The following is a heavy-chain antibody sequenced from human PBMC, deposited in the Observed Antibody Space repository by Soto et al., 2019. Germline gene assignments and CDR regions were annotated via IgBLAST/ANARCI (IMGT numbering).Heavy chain of an antibody. J-gene: IGHJ3*02. Sequence: QVQLVESGGGVVQPGRSLRLSCAASGFTFSSYGMHWVRQAPGKGLEWVAVISYDGSNKYYADSVKGRFTISRDNSKNTLYLQMNSLRAEDTAVYYCAKDKEGLLWFGEDAFDIWGQGTMVTVSS. CDR3: AKDKEGLLWFGEDAFDI. D-gene: IGHD3-10*01. CDR2: ISYDGSNK. V-gene: IGHV3-30*18. CDR1: GFTFSSYG.